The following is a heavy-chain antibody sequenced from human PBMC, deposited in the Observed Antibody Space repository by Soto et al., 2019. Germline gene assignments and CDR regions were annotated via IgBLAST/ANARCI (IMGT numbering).Heavy chain of an antibody. V-gene: IGHV3-30*18. J-gene: IGHJ6*02. CDR3: AKDGTIFGVVTRNYYGMDV. CDR2: ISYDGSNK. D-gene: IGHD3-3*01. Sequence: GGSLRLSCAASGFSFSYYGMHWVRQAPGKGLEWVAVISYDGSNKYYADSVKGRITISRDNSTKTLYLQMNSLRPEDTAVYYCAKDGTIFGVVTRNYYGMDVWGQGTTVTV. CDR1: GFSFSYYG.